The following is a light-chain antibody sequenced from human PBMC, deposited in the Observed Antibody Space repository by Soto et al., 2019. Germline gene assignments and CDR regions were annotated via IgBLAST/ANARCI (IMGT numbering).Light chain of an antibody. Sequence: EIGLSNSAGTLSLSQGERATLSCRASQSLSSSYLAWYQQKPGQAPRLLIYGASSRATGVPDRFSGSGSGTDFTLTISSLEPEDFAMYYCQQYYNSRTFGQGAKVDI. CDR2: GAS. CDR3: QQYYNSRT. V-gene: IGKV3-20*01. J-gene: IGKJ1*01. CDR1: QSLSSSY.